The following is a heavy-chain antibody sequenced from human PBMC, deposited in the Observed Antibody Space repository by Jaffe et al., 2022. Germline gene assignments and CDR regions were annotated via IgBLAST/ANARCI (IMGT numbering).Heavy chain of an antibody. CDR3: ARPISPRQRGRELRHGTYTDLYYMDV. Sequence: QVQLQQWGAGLLKPSETLSLTCAVYGGSFSGYYWSWIRQPPGKGLEWIGEINHSGSTNYNPSLKSRVTISVDTSKNQFSLKLSSVTAADTAVYYCARPISPRQRGRELRHGTYTDLYYMDVWGKGTTVTVSS. CDR2: INHSGST. J-gene: IGHJ6*03. D-gene: IGHD1-7*01. V-gene: IGHV4-34*01. CDR1: GGSFSGYY.